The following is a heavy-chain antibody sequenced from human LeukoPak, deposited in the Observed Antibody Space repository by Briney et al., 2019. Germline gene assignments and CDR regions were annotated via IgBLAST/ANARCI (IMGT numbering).Heavy chain of an antibody. CDR3: ARASYYYGSGSSPLDY. CDR2: ISSSGSTI. Sequence: GGSLRLSCAASGFTFSSYEMNWVRQAPGKGLEWVLYISSSGSTIYYADSVKGRFTISRDNAKNSLYLQMNSLRAEDTAVYYCARASYYYGSGSSPLDYWGQGTPVTVSS. D-gene: IGHD3-10*01. J-gene: IGHJ4*02. CDR1: GFTFSSYE. V-gene: IGHV3-48*03.